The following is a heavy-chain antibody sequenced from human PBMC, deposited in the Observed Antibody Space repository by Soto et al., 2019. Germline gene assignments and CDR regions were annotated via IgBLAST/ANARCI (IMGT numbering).Heavy chain of an antibody. CDR3: ARQDIAVAGTMIYY. J-gene: IGHJ4*02. CDR1: GGSISSSSYY. CDR2: IYYSGST. Sequence: QLQLQESGPGLVKPSETLSLTCTVSGGSISSSSYYWGWIRQPPGKGLEWIGSIYYSGSTYYNPSLKSRVTISVDTSKNQFSLKLSSVTAADTAVYYCARQDIAVAGTMIYYWGQGTLVTVSS. V-gene: IGHV4-39*01. D-gene: IGHD6-19*01.